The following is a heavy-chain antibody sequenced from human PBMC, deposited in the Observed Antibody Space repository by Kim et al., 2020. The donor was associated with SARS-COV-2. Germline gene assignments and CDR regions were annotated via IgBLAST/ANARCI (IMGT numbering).Heavy chain of an antibody. CDR1: GFTYTNYS. CDR3: ASAYCGGDCYSSYYGMDV. V-gene: IGHV3-21*01. Sequence: GGSLRLSCAASGFTYTNYSMNWVRQAPGKGLEWVSSISSGSSYIYYADSVKGRFTISRDNAKNSVYLQINSLRADDTAVYYCASAYCGGDCYSSYYGMDVWGQGTTVTVSS. CDR2: ISSGSSYI. D-gene: IGHD2-21*02. J-gene: IGHJ6*02.